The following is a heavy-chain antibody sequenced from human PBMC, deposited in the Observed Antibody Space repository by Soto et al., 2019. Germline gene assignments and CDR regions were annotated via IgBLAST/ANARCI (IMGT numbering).Heavy chain of an antibody. Sequence: ASVKVSCKASGCTFSSYAISWVRQAPGQGLEWMGGIIPIFGTANYAQKFQGRVTITADESTSTAYMELSSLRSEDTAVYYCARVEQWLVRGNNWFDPWGQGTLVTVSS. CDR3: ARVEQWLVRGNNWFDP. CDR2: IIPIFGTA. V-gene: IGHV1-69*13. CDR1: GCTFSSYA. D-gene: IGHD6-19*01. J-gene: IGHJ5*02.